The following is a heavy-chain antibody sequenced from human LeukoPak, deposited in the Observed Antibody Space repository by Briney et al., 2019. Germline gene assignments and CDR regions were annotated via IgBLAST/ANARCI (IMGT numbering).Heavy chain of an antibody. CDR1: GGSISSYY. CDR3: ARDLGGSYFDY. J-gene: IGHJ4*02. CDR2: IYYSGST. V-gene: IGHV4-59*01. Sequence: PSETLSLICTVSGGSISSYYWSWIRQPPGKGLEWIGYIYYSGSTNYNPSLKSRVTISVDTSKNQFSLKLSSVTAADTAVYYCARDLGGSYFDYWGQGTLVTVSS. D-gene: IGHD1-26*01.